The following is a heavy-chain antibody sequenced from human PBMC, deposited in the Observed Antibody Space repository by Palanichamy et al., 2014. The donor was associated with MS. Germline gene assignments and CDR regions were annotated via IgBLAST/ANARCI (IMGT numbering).Heavy chain of an antibody. D-gene: IGHD6-19*01. CDR1: GYSFTSYW. V-gene: IGHV5-10-1*03. CDR2: IDPSDSYT. J-gene: IGHJ4*02. Sequence: EVQLVQSGAEVKKPGESLRISCKGSGYSFTSYWISWVRQMPGKSLEWMGRIDPSDSYTNYSPSFQGHVTISADKSISTAYLQWSGLKASDTAMYFCARWNSGWYVFDYWGQGTQVTVSS. CDR3: ARWNSGWYVFDY.